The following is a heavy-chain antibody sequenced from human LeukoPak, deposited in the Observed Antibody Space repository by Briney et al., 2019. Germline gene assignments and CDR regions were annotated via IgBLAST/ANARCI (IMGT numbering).Heavy chain of an antibody. D-gene: IGHD6-6*01. CDR1: GFTFTDFY. J-gene: IGHJ5*02. CDR3: VRDRPHNCFDP. CDR2: ISPTSSYM. Sequence: PGGSLRLSCAASGFTFTDFYMNWVRQAPGKGLEWVSWISPTSSYMYYADSVKGRFTISRDNAKNSLYLQMNSLRVEGTAVYYCVRDRPHNCFDPWGQGTLVTVSS. V-gene: IGHV3-21*01.